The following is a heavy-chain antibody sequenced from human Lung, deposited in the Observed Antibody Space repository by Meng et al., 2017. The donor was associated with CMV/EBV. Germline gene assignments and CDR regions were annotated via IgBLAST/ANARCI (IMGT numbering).Heavy chain of an antibody. V-gene: IGHV3-53*01. D-gene: IGHD6-13*01. J-gene: IGHJ4*02. CDR2: IYIGDTT. CDR1: GFTVRNTY. Sequence: GGSLGLXCAASGFTVRNTYMNWVRRAPGKGLEWVSTIYIGDTTYYTDSVKGRFTISRDTSKNTLYLQMNSLRVEDTAVYYCARGLAADGIFDSWGQGTRVTVSS. CDR3: ARGLAADGIFDS.